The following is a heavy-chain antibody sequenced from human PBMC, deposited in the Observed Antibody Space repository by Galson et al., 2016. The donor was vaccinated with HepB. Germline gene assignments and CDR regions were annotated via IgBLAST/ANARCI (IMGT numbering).Heavy chain of an antibody. CDR1: GDSISYGGDYY. Sequence: TLSLTCTASGDSISYGGDYYWSWIRQHPDKGLEWIGYIHYSGSTYCNPSLESRVSISVDTSKNQFSLKLSSVTAADTAVYYCARDKNERGYSYGHFDYWGQGALVTVSS. J-gene: IGHJ4*02. CDR3: ARDKNERGYSYGHFDY. V-gene: IGHV4-31*03. CDR2: IHYSGST. D-gene: IGHD5-18*01.